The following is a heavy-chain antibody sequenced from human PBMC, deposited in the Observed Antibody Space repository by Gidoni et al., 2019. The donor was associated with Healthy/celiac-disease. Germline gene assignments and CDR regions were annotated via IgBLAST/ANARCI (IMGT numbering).Heavy chain of an antibody. V-gene: IGHV3-21*01. CDR3: ARRWLRGASGYMDV. Sequence: EVQLVESGGGLVKPGGSLRLSCAASGFTFSSYSMNWVRQAPGKGLEWVSSISSSSSYIYYADSVKGRFTISRDNAKNSLYLQMNSLRAEDTAVYYCARRWLRGASGYMDVWGKGTTVTVSS. CDR2: ISSSSSYI. CDR1: GFTFSSYS. D-gene: IGHD3-9*01. J-gene: IGHJ6*03.